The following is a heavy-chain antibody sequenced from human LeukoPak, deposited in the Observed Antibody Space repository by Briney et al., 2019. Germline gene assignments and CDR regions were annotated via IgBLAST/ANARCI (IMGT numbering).Heavy chain of an antibody. CDR1: GGSISSSTYN. CDR2: IYHTGST. CDR3: AREGGDSSGYYHDY. V-gene: IGHV4-39*07. Sequence: SETLSLTCTVSGGSISSSTYNWAWIRQPPGKGLEWIGSIYHTGSTYYNPSLNSRVTISVDTSKNQFSLQLRSVTAADTAVYLCAREGGDSSGYYHDYWGQGTLVTVSS. D-gene: IGHD3-22*01. J-gene: IGHJ4*02.